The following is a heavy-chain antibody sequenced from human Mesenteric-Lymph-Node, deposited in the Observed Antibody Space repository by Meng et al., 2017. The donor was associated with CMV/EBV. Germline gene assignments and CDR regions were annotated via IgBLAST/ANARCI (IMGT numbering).Heavy chain of an antibody. J-gene: IGHJ5*02. V-gene: IGHV5-51*01. CDR2: LYPVDSDT. CDR1: SFPSSR. CDR3: ARHYHVGDGYNYNWFDP. D-gene: IGHD5-24*01. Sequence: SFPSSRSGWVRQMRGKRLKGMGLLYPVDSDTRYRPSFQLQVTISADKAISTAYLQWSSLKTSDTAMYSCARHYHVGDGYNYNWFDPWGQGTLVTVSS.